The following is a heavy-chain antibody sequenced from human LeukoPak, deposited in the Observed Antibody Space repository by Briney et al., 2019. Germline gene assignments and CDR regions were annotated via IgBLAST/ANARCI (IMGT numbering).Heavy chain of an antibody. J-gene: IGHJ4*02. Sequence: ASETLSLTCAAYGGSFSGYYWSWIRQPPEKGLEWIGEINHSGSTNYNPSLKSRVTISVDTSKNQFSLKLSSVTAADTAVYYCARVPLLRYFDWSRAILDWGQGTLVTVSS. CDR1: GGSFSGYY. V-gene: IGHV4-34*01. CDR3: ARVPLLRYFDWSRAILD. D-gene: IGHD3-9*01. CDR2: INHSGST.